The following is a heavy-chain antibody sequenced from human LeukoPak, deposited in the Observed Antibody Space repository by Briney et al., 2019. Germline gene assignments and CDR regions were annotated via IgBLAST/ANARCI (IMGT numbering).Heavy chain of an antibody. D-gene: IGHD3-3*01. V-gene: IGHV4-59*12. Sequence: TTSETLSLTCTVSSGSISSYYWTWIRQPPGKGLEWIGYIYYSGSTNYNPSLKSRVTISVDTSKNQFSLKLSSVTAADTAVYYCARKGPSATEKNKYYGFFDPWGQGTLVTVSS. CDR2: IYYSGST. CDR1: SGSISSYY. CDR3: ARKGPSATEKNKYYGFFDP. J-gene: IGHJ5*02.